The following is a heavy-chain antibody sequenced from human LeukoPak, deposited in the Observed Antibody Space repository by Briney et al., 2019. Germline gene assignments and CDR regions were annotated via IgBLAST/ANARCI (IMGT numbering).Heavy chain of an antibody. J-gene: IGHJ5*02. CDR3: ARYYYGSGSYYNLNWFDP. D-gene: IGHD3-10*01. V-gene: IGHV1-18*01. CDR2: ISAYNGNT. Sequence: ASVKVSCKASGYSFTSYGISWVRQAPRQGLEWMGWISAYNGNTNYAQKLQGRVTMTTDTSTSTAYMELRSLRSDDTAVYYCARYYYGSGSYYNLNWFDPWGQGTLVTVSS. CDR1: GYSFTSYG.